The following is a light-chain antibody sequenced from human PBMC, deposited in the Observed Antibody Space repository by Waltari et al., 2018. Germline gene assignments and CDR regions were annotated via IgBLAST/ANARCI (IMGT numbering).Light chain of an antibody. Sequence: QSALTQPASVSGTPGQSITISCTGTNSDVGNYNLVSWYQHHPGEAPKLLICEVIKRPSGVSNRCSGAKAGTTASLTISGLQAEDEADYYCCSYAGSGTYVFGTGTKVTVL. J-gene: IGLJ1*01. CDR3: CSYAGSGTYV. CDR2: EVI. V-gene: IGLV2-23*02. CDR1: NSDVGNYNL.